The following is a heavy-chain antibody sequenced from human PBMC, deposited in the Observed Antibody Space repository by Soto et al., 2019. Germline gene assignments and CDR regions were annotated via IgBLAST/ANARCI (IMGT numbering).Heavy chain of an antibody. CDR3: ATYPPLLRGMDV. Sequence: ASVKVSCKASGYTFTGYYMHWVRQAPGQGLEWMGWINPNSGGTNYAQKFQGRVTMTRDTSISTAYMELSRLRSDDTAVYYCATYPPLLRGMDVWGQGTTVTVSS. D-gene: IGHD1-26*01. CDR2: INPNSGGT. V-gene: IGHV1-2*02. CDR1: GYTFTGYY. J-gene: IGHJ6*02.